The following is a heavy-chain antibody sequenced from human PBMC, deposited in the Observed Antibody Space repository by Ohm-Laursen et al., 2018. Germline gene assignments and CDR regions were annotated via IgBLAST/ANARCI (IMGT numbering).Heavy chain of an antibody. CDR3: ASRRIVTMDRGAFNV. CDR2: IGGDDRT. Sequence: SLRLSCTASGFTVTTDYMTWVRQAPGKGLEWVSAIGGDDRTHYSDSVKGRFTISKAKSKNMLYLQMNSLRAEDTAVYHCASRRIVTMDRGAFNVWGQGTVVTVSS. J-gene: IGHJ3*01. D-gene: IGHD4-11*01. V-gene: IGHV3-53*01. CDR1: GFTVTTDY.